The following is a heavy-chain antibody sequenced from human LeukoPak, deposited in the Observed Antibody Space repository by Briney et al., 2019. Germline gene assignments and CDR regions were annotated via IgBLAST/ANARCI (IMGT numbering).Heavy chain of an antibody. J-gene: IGHJ5*02. Sequence: PSDTLSLTCTVSGASISSYYWSWIRQPPGKGLEWIGFIYCSGSTNYNPSLKSRVTMSLDTSKNQFSLKLTSVIAADTAVYYCARGYDFWSGQNWFDPWGQGTLVTVSS. D-gene: IGHD3-3*01. CDR3: ARGYDFWSGQNWFDP. CDR1: GASISSYY. CDR2: IYCSGST. V-gene: IGHV4-59*07.